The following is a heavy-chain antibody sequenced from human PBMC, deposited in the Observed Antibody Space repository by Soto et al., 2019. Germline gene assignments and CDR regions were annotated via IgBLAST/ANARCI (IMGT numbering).Heavy chain of an antibody. D-gene: IGHD1-1*01. CDR2: IWDDGSNK. J-gene: IGHJ4*02. CDR3: ATHWNDVPFDY. Sequence: QVQLVESGGGVVQPGRSLRLSCAASGFTFSSYGMHWVRQAPGKGLEWVAVIWDDGSNKYYADSVKGRFTISSDNYKNTLYLQMNSLRAEDTAVYYCATHWNDVPFDYWGQGTLVTVSS. V-gene: IGHV3-33*01. CDR1: GFTFSSYG.